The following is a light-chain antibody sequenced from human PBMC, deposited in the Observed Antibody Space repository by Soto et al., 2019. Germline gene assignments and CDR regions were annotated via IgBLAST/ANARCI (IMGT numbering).Light chain of an antibody. V-gene: IGKV3-11*01. J-gene: IGKJ5*01. CDR3: QQRYALHPIT. CDR2: AAS. Sequence: EIVLTQSPATLSLSPGERATLSCRASRSVRSYLAWYQQKPGQAPRLLIYAASNRAAGIPARFSGSGSETHFTLTISNLEPEDFSVYYYQQRYALHPITFGQGTRLEIK. CDR1: RSVRSY.